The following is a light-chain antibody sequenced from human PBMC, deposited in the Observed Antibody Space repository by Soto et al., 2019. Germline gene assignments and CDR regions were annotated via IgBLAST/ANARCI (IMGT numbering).Light chain of an antibody. J-gene: IGKJ4*01. Sequence: EIVLTQSPGTLSLSPGERATLSCRASQSGSSSFLAWYQQKPGQAPRLLIYGASSRATGIPDRFSGSGSGTDLALTISRLEPEDFAVYYCQKYDHSPLTFGGGTKVEIK. V-gene: IGKV3-20*01. CDR2: GAS. CDR1: QSGSSSF. CDR3: QKYDHSPLT.